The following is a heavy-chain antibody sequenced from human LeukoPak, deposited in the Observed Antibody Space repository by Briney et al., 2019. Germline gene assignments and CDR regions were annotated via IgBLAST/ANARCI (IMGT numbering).Heavy chain of an antibody. CDR3: ARDGIDWGYYYYYGMDV. D-gene: IGHD7-27*01. Sequence: GGSLRLSCAASGFTFSSYEMNWVRQAPGKGLEWFSYISSSGSTIYYADSVKGRFTISRDNAKNSLYLKMNSLRAEDTAVYYCARDGIDWGYYYYYGMDVWGQGTTVTVAS. CDR1: GFTFSSYE. V-gene: IGHV3-48*03. J-gene: IGHJ6*02. CDR2: ISSSGSTI.